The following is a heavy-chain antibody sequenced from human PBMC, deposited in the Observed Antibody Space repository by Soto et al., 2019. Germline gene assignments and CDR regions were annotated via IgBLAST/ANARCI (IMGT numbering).Heavy chain of an antibody. CDR2: IKSKTDGGTT. Sequence: GGSLRLSCAASGFTFSNAWMSWVRQAPGKGLEWVGRIKSKTDGGTTDYAAPVKARFTISRDDSNNTLYLQMNSLNTEDTAVYYCSTALLGFGGSYYWGNDSFDIWGQGKMVTVSS. J-gene: IGHJ3*02. CDR3: STALLGFGGSYYWGNDSFDI. D-gene: IGHD1-26*01. V-gene: IGHV3-15*01. CDR1: GFTFSNAW.